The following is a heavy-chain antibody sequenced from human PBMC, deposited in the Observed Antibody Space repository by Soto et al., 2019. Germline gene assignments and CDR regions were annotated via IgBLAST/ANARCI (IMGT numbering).Heavy chain of an antibody. V-gene: IGHV4-30-4*01. J-gene: IGHJ4*02. CDR1: GGSSSSGDYY. CDR2: IYYSGST. CDR3: AREVRRLRFLEWLSYFDY. D-gene: IGHD3-3*01. Sequence: SETLSLTCTFSGGSSSSGDYYWSWIRKPPGKGLEWIGYIYYSGSTYYNPSLKSRVTISVDTSKNQFSLKLSSVTAADTAVYYCAREVRRLRFLEWLSYFDYWGQGTLVTV.